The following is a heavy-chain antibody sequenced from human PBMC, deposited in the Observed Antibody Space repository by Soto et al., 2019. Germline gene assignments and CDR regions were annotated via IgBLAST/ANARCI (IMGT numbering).Heavy chain of an antibody. J-gene: IGHJ6*02. CDR1: EFTFDKYY. Sequence: GGALRLSGAAPEFTFDKYYMTWVRQAPGKGPEWVANIKPDGSEQYYVDSVKGRFTISRDNANNSLYLQMNSLRAEDTAVYFCARGNWNYYYGFDVWGQGTTVTVSS. D-gene: IGHD1-20*01. CDR2: IKPDGSEQ. CDR3: ARGNWNYYYGFDV. V-gene: IGHV3-7*01.